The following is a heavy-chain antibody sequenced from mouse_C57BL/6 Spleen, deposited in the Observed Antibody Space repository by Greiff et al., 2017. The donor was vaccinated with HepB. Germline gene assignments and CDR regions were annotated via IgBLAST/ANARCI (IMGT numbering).Heavy chain of an antibody. Sequence: VQLVESGAELVKPGASVKLSCKASGYTFTSYWMHWVKQRPGQGLEWIGMIHPNSGSTNYNEKFKSKATLTVDKSSSTAYMQLSSLTSEDSAVYYCARENYGSSFYYFDYWGQGTTLTVSS. D-gene: IGHD1-1*01. CDR1: GYTFTSYW. CDR3: ARENYGSSFYYFDY. V-gene: IGHV1-64*01. J-gene: IGHJ2*01. CDR2: IHPNSGST.